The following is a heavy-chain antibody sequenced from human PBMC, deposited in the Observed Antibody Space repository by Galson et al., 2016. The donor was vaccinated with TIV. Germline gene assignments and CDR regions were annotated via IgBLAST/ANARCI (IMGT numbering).Heavy chain of an antibody. J-gene: IGHJ4*02. Sequence: SVKVSCKASGYTFTRYYIHWVRQAPGQGLEWMGAMNPSGGGTIMSRNTPVRTNVAQKFQARVTMTRDRSISTAYMELTRLTSDDTAVYYCAREGAVASDYFDSWGQGTLVTVSS. CDR1: GYTFTRYY. CDR2: MNPSGGGTIMSRNTPVRT. V-gene: IGHV1-2*02. CDR3: AREGAVASDYFDS. D-gene: IGHD6-19*01.